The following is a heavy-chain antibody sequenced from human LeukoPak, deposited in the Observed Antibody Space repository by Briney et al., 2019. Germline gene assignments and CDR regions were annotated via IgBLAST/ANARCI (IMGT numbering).Heavy chain of an antibody. Sequence: GGSLRLSCVVSGNTLSNYGMSWVRQAPGKGLEWVSGISERGGSTNYADSVKGRFIISRDTSKNTVYLQMNSLRVEDTAVYFCAKRGIVIRAVIIIGFHKEAYYFDYWGQGILVTVSS. V-gene: IGHV3-23*01. CDR2: ISERGGST. CDR1: GNTLSNYG. J-gene: IGHJ4*02. D-gene: IGHD3-10*01. CDR3: AKRGIVIRAVIIIGFHKEAYYFDY.